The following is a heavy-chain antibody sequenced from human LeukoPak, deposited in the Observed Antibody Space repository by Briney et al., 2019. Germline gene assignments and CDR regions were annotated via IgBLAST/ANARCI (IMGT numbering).Heavy chain of an antibody. D-gene: IGHD3-22*01. Sequence: RASVKVSCKASGYTFTSYGISWVRQAPGQGVEWMGWISAYNSNTNYAQKLQGRVTMTTDTSTSTAYMELRSLRSDDTAVYYCARDWYYYDSSGSHFPDYWGQGTLVTVSS. CDR3: ARDWYYYDSSGSHFPDY. CDR2: ISAYNSNT. J-gene: IGHJ4*02. CDR1: GYTFTSYG. V-gene: IGHV1-18*01.